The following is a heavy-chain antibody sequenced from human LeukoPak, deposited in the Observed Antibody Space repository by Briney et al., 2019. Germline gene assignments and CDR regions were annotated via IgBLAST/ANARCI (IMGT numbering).Heavy chain of an antibody. CDR2: ISVDGETT. Sequence: GGSLRLSCAVSGFSVSSFGMSWVRQAPGKGLEWISAISVDGETTWYADSVKGRFIISRDNSKNTLYLQLSSLRAEDTAVYYCAQGYSSGWFPNWGQGSLVPVSS. V-gene: IGHV3-23*01. CDR3: AQGYSSGWFPN. CDR1: GFSVSSFG. D-gene: IGHD2-15*01. J-gene: IGHJ4*02.